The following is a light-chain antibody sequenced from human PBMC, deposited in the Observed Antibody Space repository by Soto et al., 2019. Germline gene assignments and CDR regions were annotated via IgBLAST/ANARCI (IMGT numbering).Light chain of an antibody. CDR2: SND. CDR1: RSNVGSTT. Sequence: SVLTQPPSASGPPGQRVTIGCSGRRSNVGSTTVSCYQQLPRTAPRLLIHSNDQRPSGVPDRFSGSKSGSSASLAISGLQSEDESDYYCVSWDDSLYRYVFGSGTKVAVL. CDR3: VSWDDSLYRYV. V-gene: IGLV1-44*01. J-gene: IGLJ1*01.